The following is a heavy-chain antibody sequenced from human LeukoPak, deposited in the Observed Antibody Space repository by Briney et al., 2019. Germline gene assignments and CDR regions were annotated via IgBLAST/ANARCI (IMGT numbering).Heavy chain of an antibody. V-gene: IGHV3-30-3*01. J-gene: IGHJ4*02. CDR3: ARGYWWNYDY. CDR2: ISKDGSDK. CDR1: GFTFSDYA. Sequence: GGSLRLSCAASGFTFSDYAMHWVRQAPGKGLEWVAVISKDGSDKYYPGSVRGRFTISRDNSKSTIYLQMDSLRAEDTAIYYCARGYWWNYDYWGQGTLVTVSS. D-gene: IGHD1-7*01.